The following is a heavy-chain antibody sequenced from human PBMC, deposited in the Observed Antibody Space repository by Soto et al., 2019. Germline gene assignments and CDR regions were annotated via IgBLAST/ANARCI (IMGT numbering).Heavy chain of an antibody. CDR3: ARCPVDTIVTSGWCHYLDP. Sequence: EVQLLDSGGGLVQPGGSLRLSCAASGFTFSSSAMSWVRQAPGKGLEWVSAVSGSGGTTYYADSVRGRFTISRDNSKNTLYLQMNSLRAEATAIYFCARCPVDTIVTSGWCHYLDPWGQGTLVTVSS. V-gene: IGHV3-23*01. J-gene: IGHJ5*02. CDR2: VSGSGGTT. CDR1: GFTFSSSA. D-gene: IGHD6-19*01.